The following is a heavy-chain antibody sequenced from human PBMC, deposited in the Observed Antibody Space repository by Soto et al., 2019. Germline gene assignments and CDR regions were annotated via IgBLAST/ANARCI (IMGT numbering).Heavy chain of an antibody. D-gene: IGHD3-22*01. V-gene: IGHV1-18*01. CDR3: ARSYDSSGWQSYFDY. CDR2: ISAYNGNT. Sequence: GASVKVSCKTSGYSFKNYGVAWVRQAPGQGLEWMGWISAYNGNTNYAQNFQGRVTMTTDTSTGTVYMELRSLRSDDTAVYYCARSYDSSGWQSYFDYWGQGTLVTVSS. J-gene: IGHJ4*02. CDR1: GYSFKNYG.